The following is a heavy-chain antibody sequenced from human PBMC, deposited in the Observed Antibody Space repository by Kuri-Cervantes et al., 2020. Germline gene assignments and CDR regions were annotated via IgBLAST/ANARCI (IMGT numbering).Heavy chain of an antibody. D-gene: IGHD4-17*01. CDR2: ISGSGGST. CDR3: ARDQTTVTTMASKSDAFDI. V-gene: IGHV3-23*01. Sequence: GESLKISCAASGFTFSSYAMSWVRQAPGKGLEWVSAISGSGGSTYYADSAKGRFTISRDNSKNTLYLQMNSLRAEDTAVYYCARDQTTVTTMASKSDAFDIWGQGTMVTVSS. CDR1: GFTFSSYA. J-gene: IGHJ3*02.